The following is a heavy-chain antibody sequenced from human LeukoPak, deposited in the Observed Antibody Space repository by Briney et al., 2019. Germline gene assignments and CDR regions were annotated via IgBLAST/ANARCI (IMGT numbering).Heavy chain of an antibody. J-gene: IGHJ6*04. CDR1: GCSFTSYW. CDR2: IDPSDSYT. D-gene: IGHD3-10*01. V-gene: IGHV5-10-1*01. Sequence: GESLKISCKGSGCSFTSYWISWVRQMPGKGLERMGRIDPSDSYTNYSPSFQGHVTISADKSISTAYLQWSSLRASDTAMYYCARLAVKGGSGSYYKRSSYGMDVWGKGTTVTVSS. CDR3: ARLAVKGGSGSYYKRSSYGMDV.